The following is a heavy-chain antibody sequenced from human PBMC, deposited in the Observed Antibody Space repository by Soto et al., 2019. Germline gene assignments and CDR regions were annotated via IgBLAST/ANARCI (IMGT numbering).Heavy chain of an antibody. CDR1: GYTFTSYD. CDR3: ARVRMVRGVISYYYYYMHV. D-gene: IGHD3-10*01. Sequence: QVQLVQSGAEVKKPGASVKVSCKASGYTFTSYDINWVRQATGQGLEWMGWMNPNSGNTGYAQKFQGRVTMTRNTSISTAYMELSSLRSDDTAVYYCARVRMVRGVISYYYYYMHVWGKGTTVTVSS. V-gene: IGHV1-8*01. CDR2: MNPNSGNT. J-gene: IGHJ6*03.